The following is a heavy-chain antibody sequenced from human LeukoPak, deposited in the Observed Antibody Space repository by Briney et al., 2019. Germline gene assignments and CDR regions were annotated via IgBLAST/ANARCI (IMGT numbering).Heavy chain of an antibody. J-gene: IGHJ4*02. Sequence: GGSLRLSCAASGFTFSSYWMHWVRQAPGKGLVWVSRINSDGSSTSYADSVKGRFTISRDNAKNTLYLQMNSLRAEDTAVYYCARDGYYYYGSGSYYNRGFDYWGQGTLVTVSS. CDR3: ARDGYYYYGSGSYYNRGFDY. D-gene: IGHD3-10*01. CDR2: INSDGSST. V-gene: IGHV3-74*01. CDR1: GFTFSSYW.